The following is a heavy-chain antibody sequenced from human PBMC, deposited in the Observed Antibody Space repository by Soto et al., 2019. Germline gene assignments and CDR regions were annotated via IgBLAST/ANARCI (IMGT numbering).Heavy chain of an antibody. CDR3: ARGMTVAANGFDT. V-gene: IGHV3-7*02. CDR1: GFTFTNYW. D-gene: IGHD6-19*01. CDR2: IKQDGSEK. Sequence: EVQLVESGGGLVQPGGSLRLSCVVSGFTFTNYWMNWVRQAPGKGPEWVANIKQDGSEKYYVDSVKGRFTISRDNAQNSWYLQMYSLRAEDTAMYYCARGMTVAANGFDTWGQGTLVTVSS. J-gene: IGHJ5*02.